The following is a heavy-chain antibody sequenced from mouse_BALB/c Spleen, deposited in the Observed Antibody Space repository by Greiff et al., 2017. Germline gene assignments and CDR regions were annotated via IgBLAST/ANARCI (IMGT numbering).Heavy chain of an antibody. CDR3: ARHEATAMDY. V-gene: IGHV5-12-1*01. Sequence: EVQRVESGGGLVKPGGSLKLSCAASGFAFSSYDMSWVRQTPEKRLEWVAYISSGGGSTYYPDTVKGRFTISRDNAKNTLYLQMSSLKSEDTAMYYCARHEATAMDYWGQGTSVTVSS. D-gene: IGHD3-2*02. J-gene: IGHJ4*01. CDR2: ISSGGGST. CDR1: GFAFSSYD.